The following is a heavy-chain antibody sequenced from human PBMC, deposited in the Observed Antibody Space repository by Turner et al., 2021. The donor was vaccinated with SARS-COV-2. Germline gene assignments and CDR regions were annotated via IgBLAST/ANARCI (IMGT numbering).Heavy chain of an antibody. J-gene: IGHJ2*01. V-gene: IGHV4-39*02. D-gene: IGHD3-22*01. CDR2: IYYSGST. Sequence: QLQLQESGPGLVQPSETLSLTCTVAGGSISSSSYYWGWIRQPPGKGLEWIGSIYYSGSTYYNPSLKSRVTISVDTSKNQFSLKLSSVTAADTAVYYCARDGYYDSSGYYLRGEGVFDLWGRGTLVSVSS. CDR3: ARDGYYDSSGYYLRGEGVFDL. CDR1: GGSISSSSYY.